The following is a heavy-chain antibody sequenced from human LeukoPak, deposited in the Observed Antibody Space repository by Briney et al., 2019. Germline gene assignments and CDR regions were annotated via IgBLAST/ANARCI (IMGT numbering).Heavy chain of an antibody. V-gene: IGHV3-7*01. CDR3: ARGLSGVTGYTYGRGIDY. CDR1: GFTFSSYC. J-gene: IGHJ4*02. Sequence: GGSLRLSCTASGFTFSSYCMSWGRQAPGKGLEWVTSIKKDGSEKYYVDSVKGRFTISRDNAKTSLYLQMNSLRAEDTALYYCARGLSGVTGYTYGRGIDYWGQGTLVTVSS. D-gene: IGHD5-18*01. CDR2: IKKDGSEK.